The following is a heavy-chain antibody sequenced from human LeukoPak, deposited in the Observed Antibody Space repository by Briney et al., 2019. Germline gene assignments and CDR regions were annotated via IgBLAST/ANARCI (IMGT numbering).Heavy chain of an antibody. CDR3: ARDYFSRAALLGYFDL. D-gene: IGHD3-10*01. J-gene: IGHJ2*01. CDR2: IAGSGGGP. V-gene: IGHV3-23*01. CDR1: GFTFTNSA. Sequence: GGSLTLSCAASGFTFTNSAMNWVRQVPGKELERVSGIAGSGGGPHYADSVKGRFTISRDNSNNTLYLQMYSLRAEDTAVYYCARDYFSRAALLGYFDLWGRGTLVTVSS.